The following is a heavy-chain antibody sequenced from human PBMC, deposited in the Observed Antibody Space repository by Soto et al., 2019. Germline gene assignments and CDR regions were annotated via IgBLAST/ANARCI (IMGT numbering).Heavy chain of an antibody. CDR1: GFTFSSYG. CDR2: ISYDGSNK. J-gene: IGHJ6*02. Sequence: QVQLVESGGGVVQPGRSLRLSCAASGFTFSSYGMHWVRQAPGKGLEWVAVISYDGSNKYYADSVKGRFTISRDNSKTTLYLQMNSLRAEDTAVYYCAKDGEYCSSTSCYALYYYYYGMDVWGQGTTVTVSS. CDR3: AKDGEYCSSTSCYALYYYYYGMDV. V-gene: IGHV3-30*18. D-gene: IGHD2-2*01.